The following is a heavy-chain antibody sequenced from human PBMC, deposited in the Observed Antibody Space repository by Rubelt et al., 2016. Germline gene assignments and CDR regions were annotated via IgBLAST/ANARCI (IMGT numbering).Heavy chain of an antibody. Sequence: EVQLVESGGGLVQPGGSLRLSCAASGFTFSTYTVNWVRQAPGKGLEWVSSITSGSAIYYADSVKGRFTHSRDNAKNSLYLQRNSLRDEDTAVYYCARVITSSGWYEDYWGQGTLVTVSS. CDR3: ARVITSSGWYEDY. D-gene: IGHD6-19*01. CDR2: ITSGSAI. J-gene: IGHJ4*02. CDR1: GFTFSTYT. V-gene: IGHV3-48*02.